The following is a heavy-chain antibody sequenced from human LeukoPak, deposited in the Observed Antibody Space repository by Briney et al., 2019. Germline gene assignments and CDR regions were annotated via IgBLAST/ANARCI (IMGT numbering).Heavy chain of an antibody. CDR2: IYPGDSDT. V-gene: IGHV5-51*01. CDR1: GYSFTSYW. Sequence: GESLKISCKGSGYSFTSYWIGWVRQMPGKGLEWMGIIYPGDSDTRYSPSLQGQVTISADKSISTAYLQWSSLKASDTATYYCVRQPRVHTPDFWGQGTLVTVSS. J-gene: IGHJ4*02. D-gene: IGHD1-1*01. CDR3: VRQPRVHTPDF.